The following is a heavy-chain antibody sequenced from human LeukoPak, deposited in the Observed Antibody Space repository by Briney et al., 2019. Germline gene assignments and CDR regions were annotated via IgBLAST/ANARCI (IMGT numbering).Heavy chain of an antibody. CDR3: ATLTGSHPAY. Sequence: PSETLSLTCTVSGGSISSYYWGWIRQPPGKGLEWIGSIYYSGSTYYNPSLRSRFTISVDTSKNQFSLKLNSVTAGDTAVYYCATLTGSHPAYWGQGTLVTVSS. V-gene: IGHV4-59*05. D-gene: IGHD1-26*01. J-gene: IGHJ4*02. CDR1: GGSISSYY. CDR2: IYYSGST.